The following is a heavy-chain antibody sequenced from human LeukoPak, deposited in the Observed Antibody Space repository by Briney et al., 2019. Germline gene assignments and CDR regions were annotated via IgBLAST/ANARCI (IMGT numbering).Heavy chain of an antibody. Sequence: PGGSLRLSCAASGFTFSSYGMHWVRQAPGKGLEWVAVISYDGSNKYYADSVKGRFTISRDNSKNTLYLQMNSLRAEDTAVYYCAKAPEYQLLWYYFDYWGRGTLVTVSS. V-gene: IGHV3-30*18. D-gene: IGHD2-2*01. CDR2: ISYDGSNK. J-gene: IGHJ4*02. CDR1: GFTFSSYG. CDR3: AKAPEYQLLWYYFDY.